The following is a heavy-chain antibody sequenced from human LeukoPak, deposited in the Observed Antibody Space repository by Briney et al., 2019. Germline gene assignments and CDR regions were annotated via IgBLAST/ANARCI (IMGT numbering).Heavy chain of an antibody. CDR2: IYYSGST. CDR1: GGSISSGDYY. Sequence: PSETLSLTCTVSGGSISSGDYYWSWIRQPPGKGLEWIGYIYYSGSTYYNPSLKSRVTISVDTSKNQFSLKLSSVTAADTAVYYCARAVEITMIVVVSHFDYWGQGTLVTVS. V-gene: IGHV4-30-4*01. J-gene: IGHJ4*02. CDR3: ARAVEITMIVVVSHFDY. D-gene: IGHD3-22*01.